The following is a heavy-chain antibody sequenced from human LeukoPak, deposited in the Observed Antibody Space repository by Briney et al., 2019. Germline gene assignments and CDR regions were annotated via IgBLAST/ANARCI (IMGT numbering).Heavy chain of an antibody. D-gene: IGHD1-26*01. CDR2: VIPIFGTE. V-gene: IGHV1-69*05. CDR1: GGTFTSSD. CDR3: ARARDTGSGTYYFDS. J-gene: IGHJ4*02. Sequence: GASVKVSCKASGGTFTSSDISWVRQAPGQGLEWMGGVIPIFGTENFVQKFQGRVTITTDESTSTAYMELSSLRSEDTAVYYCARARDTGSGTYYFDSWGQGTLVTVSS.